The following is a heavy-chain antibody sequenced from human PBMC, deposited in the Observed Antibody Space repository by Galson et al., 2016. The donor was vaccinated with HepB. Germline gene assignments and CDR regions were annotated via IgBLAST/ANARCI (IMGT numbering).Heavy chain of an antibody. CDR2: ISDSHDTI. Sequence: SLRLSCAASGFIFSSYSMNWVRQAPGKGLEWVSYISDSHDTIYYADPVKGRFTISRDNARNSLYLQLNNLRAEDTAVYYCARVGYCTDHSCYAGTGSSPADYWGQGTLVLVSS. J-gene: IGHJ4*02. CDR1: GFIFSSYS. D-gene: IGHD2-8*01. CDR3: ARVGYCTDHSCYAGTGSSPADY. V-gene: IGHV3-48*04.